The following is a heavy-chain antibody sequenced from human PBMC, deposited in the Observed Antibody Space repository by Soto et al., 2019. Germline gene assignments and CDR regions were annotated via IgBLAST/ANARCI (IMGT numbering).Heavy chain of an antibody. CDR2: TYYRSKWYN. CDR1: GDSVSSNSAA. CDR3: ARDPFLVVAATLSWFDP. V-gene: IGHV6-1*01. Sequence: QSQTLSLTCAISGDSVSSNSAAWNWIRQSPSRGLEWLGRTYYRSKWYNDYAVSVKSRITINPDTSKNQFSLQLNSVTPEDTAVYYCARDPFLVVAATLSWFDPWGQGTLVTVSS. J-gene: IGHJ5*02. D-gene: IGHD2-15*01.